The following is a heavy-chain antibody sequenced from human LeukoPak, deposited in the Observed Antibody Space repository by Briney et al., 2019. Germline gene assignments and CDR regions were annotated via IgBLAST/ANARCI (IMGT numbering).Heavy chain of an antibody. J-gene: IGHJ4*02. CDR3: ARRYSGTYGRFDY. CDR2: IYYNGRT. D-gene: IGHD1-26*01. CDR1: RGSISSYF. Sequence: SETLSLTCTVSRGSISSYFWSWIRQPPGKELEWIGYIYYNGRTNYNPSLKSLVTISVDTSKKQFSLQLNSVTAADTAVYFCARRYSGTYGRFDYWGPGILVTVSS. V-gene: IGHV4-59*01.